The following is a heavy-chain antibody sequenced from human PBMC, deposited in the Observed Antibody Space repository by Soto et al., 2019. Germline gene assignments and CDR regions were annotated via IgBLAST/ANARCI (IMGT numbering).Heavy chain of an antibody. Sequence: PSETLSLTCTLSVGSVSISVYSWSWIRQPPGKGLESIGYILHSGSTIYNPSLKSRVTTSVDTSKNQFSLRLSSVTAADTAFYYCARASVSVRHTTYAFDIWGQGTLVTVSS. J-gene: IGHJ3*02. CDR3: ARASVSVRHTTYAFDI. D-gene: IGHD1-26*01. V-gene: IGHV4-61*08. CDR2: ILHSGST. CDR1: VGSVSISVYS.